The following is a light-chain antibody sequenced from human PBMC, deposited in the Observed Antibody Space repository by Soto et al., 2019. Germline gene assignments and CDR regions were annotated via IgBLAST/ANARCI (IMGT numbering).Light chain of an antibody. CDR3: YSSTSSNTYL. J-gene: IGLJ1*01. Sequence: QSVLTQPPSVSGSPGQSVTISCSGTSSDVGSYNRVSWYQQAPGTAPKVMIYEVSNRPSGVPDRFSGSKSGNTASLTISGRQPEDEADYYCYSSTSSNTYLFGTGTKVTVL. V-gene: IGLV2-18*02. CDR2: EVS. CDR1: SSDVGSYNR.